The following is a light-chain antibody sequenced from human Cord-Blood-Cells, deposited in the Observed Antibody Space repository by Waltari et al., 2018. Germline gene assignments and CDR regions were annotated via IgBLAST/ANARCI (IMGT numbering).Light chain of an antibody. Sequence: QSALPQPRSVSGSPGQSVTTSYTGTRRDVGGINYVSWYQQHPGKAPKLMIYDVSKRPSGVPDSFSGSKSGNTASLTISGLQAEDEADYYCCSYAGSYTWVFGGGTKLTVL. J-gene: IGLJ3*02. V-gene: IGLV2-11*01. CDR3: CSYAGSYTWV. CDR2: DVS. CDR1: RRDVGGINY.